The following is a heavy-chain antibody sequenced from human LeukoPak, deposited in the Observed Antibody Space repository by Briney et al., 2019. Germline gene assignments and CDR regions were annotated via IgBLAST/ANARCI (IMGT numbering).Heavy chain of an antibody. CDR1: GGSISSSSYY. CDR2: IYYSGST. CDR3: VRLLWFGAPGFRWLDP. D-gene: IGHD3-10*01. V-gene: IGHV4-39*07. J-gene: IGHJ5*02. Sequence: PSETLSLTCTVSGGSISSSSYYWGWIRQPPGKGLEWIGSIYYSGSTYYNPSLNSRLTISVDTSNNQFSLRLTSVSAADTAVYYCVRLLWFGAPGFRWLDPWGQGTLVIVSS.